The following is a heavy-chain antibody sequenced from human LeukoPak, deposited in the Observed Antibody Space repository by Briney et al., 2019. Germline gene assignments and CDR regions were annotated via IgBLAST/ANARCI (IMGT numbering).Heavy chain of an antibody. J-gene: IGHJ4*02. V-gene: IGHV1-46*01. D-gene: IGHD3-9*01. Sequence: ASVKVSCKASGYTFTSYYMHWVRQAPGQGLEWMGIINPSGGSTSYAQKFQGRVTMTRDTSTSTVYMELSSLRSEDTAVYYCARDYDILTGYPYFDYWGQGTLVTVSS. CDR2: INPSGGST. CDR1: GYTFTSYY. CDR3: ARDYDILTGYPYFDY.